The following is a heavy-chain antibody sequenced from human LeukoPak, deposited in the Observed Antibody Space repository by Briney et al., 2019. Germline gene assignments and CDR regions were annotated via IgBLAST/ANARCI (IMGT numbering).Heavy chain of an antibody. V-gene: IGHV4-59*01. J-gene: IGHJ3*02. Sequence: PSETLSLTCTVSGGSISSYYWSWIRQPPGRGLEWIGYIYYSGSTNYNPSLKSRVTISVDTSKNQFSLKLSSVTAAETAVYYCARVGWTDAFAIWGQGTMVTVSS. CDR1: GGSISSYY. D-gene: IGHD6-19*01. CDR3: ARVGWTDAFAI. CDR2: IYYSGST.